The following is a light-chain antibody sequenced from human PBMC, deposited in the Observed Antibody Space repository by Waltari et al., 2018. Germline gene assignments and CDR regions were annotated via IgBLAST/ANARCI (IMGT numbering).Light chain of an antibody. CDR2: KAS. Sequence: DIQMTQSPSPLSASVGDRVTISPPASKIISHYLAWYHQKPGKAPKPLIYKASKLESGVPSRFSGSGSGTEFTLTISSLQPDDFATYYCQQYNSYWAFGQGTKVEIK. V-gene: IGKV1-5*03. J-gene: IGKJ1*01. CDR1: KIISHY. CDR3: QQYNSYWA.